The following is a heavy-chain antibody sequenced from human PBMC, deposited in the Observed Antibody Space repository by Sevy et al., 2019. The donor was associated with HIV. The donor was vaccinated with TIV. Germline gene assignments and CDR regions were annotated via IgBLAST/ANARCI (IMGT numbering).Heavy chain of an antibody. CDR1: GFTFSSYG. V-gene: IGHV3-30*18. Sequence: GGSLRLSCAASGFTFSSYGMHWVRQAPGKGLEWVAVISYDGSNKYYADSVKGRFTISRDNSKNTLYLQMNSLRAEDTAVYYCAKEGGGSGGYYVPFDYWGQGTLVTVSS. D-gene: IGHD3-10*01. J-gene: IGHJ4*02. CDR3: AKEGGGSGGYYVPFDY. CDR2: ISYDGSNK.